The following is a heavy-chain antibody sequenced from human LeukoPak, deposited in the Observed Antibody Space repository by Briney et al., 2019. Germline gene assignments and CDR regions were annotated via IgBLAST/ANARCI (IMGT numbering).Heavy chain of an antibody. V-gene: IGHV1-18*04. CDR2: ISAGNGNT. Sequence: ASVKVSCKASGYTFTSYGISWVRQAPGQGLEWMGWISAGNGNTKYSQKFQGRVTITRDTSASTAYMELSSLRSEDTAVYYCAREAGYYYYGMDVWGKGTTVTVSS. CDR1: GYTFTSYG. J-gene: IGHJ6*04. CDR3: AREAGYYYYGMDV.